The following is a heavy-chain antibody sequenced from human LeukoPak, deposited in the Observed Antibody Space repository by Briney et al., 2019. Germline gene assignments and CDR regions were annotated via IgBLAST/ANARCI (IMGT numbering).Heavy chain of an antibody. Sequence: GSLRLSCAASGFTFSSYSMNWVRQAPGKGLEGVSSISSSSSYIYYADSVKGRFTISRDNAKNSLYLQMNSLRAEDTAVYYCARDGGYCSGGSCPNWFDPWGQGTLVTVSS. CDR3: ARDGGYCSGGSCPNWFDP. D-gene: IGHD2-15*01. V-gene: IGHV3-21*01. CDR2: ISSSSSYI. J-gene: IGHJ5*02. CDR1: GFTFSSYS.